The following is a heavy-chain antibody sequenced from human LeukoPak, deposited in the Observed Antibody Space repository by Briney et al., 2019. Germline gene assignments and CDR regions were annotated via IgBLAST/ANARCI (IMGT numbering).Heavy chain of an antibody. J-gene: IGHJ3*01. V-gene: IGHV4-59*08. CDR1: GGSISSYY. CDR2: VYCTGRT. Sequence: SETLSLTCTVSGGSISSYYWSWIRQPPGKGLEWIAYVYCTGRTLYNPSLESRVTISVDTSKTQLSLTVTSVTAADTAVYYCARHMSVSYDAFDLWGRGTTVTVSS. CDR3: ARHMSVSYDAFDL. D-gene: IGHD3-10*01.